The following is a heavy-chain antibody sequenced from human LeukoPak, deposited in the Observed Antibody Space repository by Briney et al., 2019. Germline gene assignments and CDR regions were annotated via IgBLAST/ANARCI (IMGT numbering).Heavy chain of an antibody. CDR2: IYYSGST. V-gene: IGHV4-59*08. Sequence: SETLSLTCTVSGGSISSYYWSWIRQPPGKGLEWIEYIYYSGSTNYNPSLKSRVTISVDTSKNQFSLKLSSVTAEDTAVYYCARRGYSYGFNWFDPWGQGTLVTVSS. CDR1: GGSISSYY. J-gene: IGHJ5*02. CDR3: ARRGYSYGFNWFDP. D-gene: IGHD5-18*01.